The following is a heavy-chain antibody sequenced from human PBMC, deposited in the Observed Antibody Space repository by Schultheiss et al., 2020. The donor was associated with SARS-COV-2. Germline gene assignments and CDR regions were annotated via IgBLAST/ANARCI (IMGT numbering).Heavy chain of an antibody. CDR3: ARGRRVLSRSGSYFDY. CDR2: INHSGST. D-gene: IGHD3-3*01. V-gene: IGHV4-39*07. J-gene: IGHJ4*02. CDR1: GDSISSSAHY. Sequence: SQTLSLTCTVSGDSISSSAHYWSWIRQHPGKGLEWIGEINHSGSTNYNPSLKSRVTISVDTSKNQFSLKLSSVTAADTAVYYCARGRRVLSRSGSYFDYWGQGTLVTVSS.